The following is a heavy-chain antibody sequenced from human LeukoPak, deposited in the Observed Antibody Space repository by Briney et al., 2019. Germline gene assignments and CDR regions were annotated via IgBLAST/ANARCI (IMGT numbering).Heavy chain of an antibody. V-gene: IGHV1-46*01. CDR1: GFTFTNYY. Sequence: ASVKVSCKASGFTFTNYYMHWVRQAPGQGLEWMGLINPRGSNTNCAQKFRGRVTMTRDTSATTVYMELSSLRSEDTAVYYCAREESGGYFDYGGQGTLVTVSS. CDR2: INPRGSNT. CDR3: AREESGGYFDY. D-gene: IGHD2-8*02. J-gene: IGHJ4*02.